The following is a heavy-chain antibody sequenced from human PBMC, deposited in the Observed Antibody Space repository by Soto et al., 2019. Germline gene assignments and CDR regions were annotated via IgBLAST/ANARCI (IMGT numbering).Heavy chain of an antibody. CDR2: MNPNSGNT. V-gene: IGHV1-8*02. CDR1: GYTFTTYG. Sequence: ASVKVSCKASGYTFTTYGISWVRQAPGQGLEWMGWMNPNSGNTGYAQKFQGRVTMTRNTSISTAYMELSSLRSEDTAVYYCARERSGTPDYWGQGTLVTVSS. J-gene: IGHJ4*02. CDR3: ARERSGTPDY. D-gene: IGHD6-25*01.